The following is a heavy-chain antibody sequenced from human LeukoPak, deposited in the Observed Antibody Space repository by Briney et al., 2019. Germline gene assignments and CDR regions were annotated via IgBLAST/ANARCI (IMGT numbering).Heavy chain of an antibody. CDR3: AREGTYSGSPEEFDP. Sequence: GGSLRLSCAASGFTFSSYSMNWVRQAPGKGLEWVSSISSSSSYIYYADSVKGRFTISRDNAKNSLYLQMNSLRAEDTAVYYCAREGTYSGSPEEFDPWGQGTLVTVSS. J-gene: IGHJ5*02. D-gene: IGHD1-26*01. CDR1: GFTFSSYS. V-gene: IGHV3-21*01. CDR2: ISSSSSYI.